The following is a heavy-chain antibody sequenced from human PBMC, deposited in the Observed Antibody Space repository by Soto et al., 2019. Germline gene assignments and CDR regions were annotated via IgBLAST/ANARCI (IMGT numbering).Heavy chain of an antibody. CDR1: GFTFSSYW. V-gene: IGHV3-7*04. CDR3: ARALLAYCGGDCPNWFAP. CDR2: IKQDGSEK. D-gene: IGHD2-21*02. J-gene: IGHJ5*02. Sequence: EVQLVESGGGLVQPGGSLSLSCAASGFTFSSYWMSWVRQAPGKGLEWVANIKQDGSEKYYVDSVKGRFTISRDNAKNSLYLQMNSVRAADTAVYYCARALLAYCGGDCPNWFAPWGKGTLVTVSS.